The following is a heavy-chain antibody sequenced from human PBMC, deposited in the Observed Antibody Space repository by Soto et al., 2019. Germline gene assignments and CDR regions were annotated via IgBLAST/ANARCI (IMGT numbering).Heavy chain of an antibody. Sequence: PGESLKISCKGSGYSFTSYWISWVRQMPGKGLEWMGRIDPSDSYTNYSPSFQGHVTISADKSISTAYLQWSSLKASDTAMYYCARHLMYSSSSVLGWFDPWGQGTLVTV. CDR1: GYSFTSYW. D-gene: IGHD6-6*01. J-gene: IGHJ5*02. CDR3: ARHLMYSSSSVLGWFDP. CDR2: IDPSDSYT. V-gene: IGHV5-10-1*01.